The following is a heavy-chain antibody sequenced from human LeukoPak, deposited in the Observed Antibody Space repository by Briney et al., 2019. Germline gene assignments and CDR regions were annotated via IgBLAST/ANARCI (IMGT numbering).Heavy chain of an antibody. J-gene: IGHJ4*02. CDR3: AKDSPLRTSYHGYFDY. CDR2: FSVSSGYT. CDR1: GFTFSNYA. V-gene: IGHV3-23*01. Sequence: GGSLRLSCAASGFTFSNYAMTWVRQAPGKGLEWVSTFSVSSGYTHYADSVKGRFTISRDISMNMLYLQMNTLRAEDTALYYCAKDSPLRTSYHGYFDYWGQGTLVTVSS. D-gene: IGHD3-16*01.